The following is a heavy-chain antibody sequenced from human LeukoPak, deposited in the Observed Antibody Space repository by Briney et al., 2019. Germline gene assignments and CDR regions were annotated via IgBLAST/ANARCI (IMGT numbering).Heavy chain of an antibody. V-gene: IGHV5-51*01. CDR3: ARRGSSSVASVDY. Sequence: GESLKISFKGSGYSFTSYWIGWVRQMPGKGLEWMGVIYPSDSDTRYSPSFQGQVTISADKSISTAYLQWSSLKASDTAMYYCARRGSSSVASVDYWGRGTLVTVSS. CDR1: GYSFTSYW. J-gene: IGHJ4*02. CDR2: IYPSDSDT. D-gene: IGHD6-6*01.